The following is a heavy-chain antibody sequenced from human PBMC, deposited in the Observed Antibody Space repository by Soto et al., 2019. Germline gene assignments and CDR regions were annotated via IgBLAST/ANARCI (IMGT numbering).Heavy chain of an antibody. CDR1: GDSVSSNSAA. CDR3: ARDIDSSSSLNNWFDP. Sequence: PSQTLSLTCAISGDSVSSNSAALNWIRQSPSRGLEWLGRTYYRSKWYNGYAVSVKSRITINPDTSKNQFSLQLNSVTPEDTAVYYCARDIDSSSSLNNWFDPWGQGTLVTVSS. V-gene: IGHV6-1*01. J-gene: IGHJ5*02. CDR2: TYYRSKWYN. D-gene: IGHD6-6*01.